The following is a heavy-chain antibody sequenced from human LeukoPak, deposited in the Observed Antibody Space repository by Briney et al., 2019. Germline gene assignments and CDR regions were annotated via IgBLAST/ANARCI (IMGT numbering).Heavy chain of an antibody. J-gene: IGHJ4*02. V-gene: IGHV4-34*01. CDR2: INHYGST. D-gene: IGHD5-24*01. CDR1: GESLSNYY. CDR3: ARDRVEMATIVPFDY. Sequence: PSETLSLTCAVYGESLSNYYWSWIRQPPGKGLEWIGEINHYGSTYYNPSLKSRVTISVDTSKNQFSLKLSSVTAADTAVYYCARDRVEMATIVPFDYWGQGTLVTVSS.